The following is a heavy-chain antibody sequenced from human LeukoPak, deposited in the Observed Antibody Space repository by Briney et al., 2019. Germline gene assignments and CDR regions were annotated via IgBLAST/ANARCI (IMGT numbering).Heavy chain of an antibody. J-gene: IGHJ4*02. Sequence: SETLSLTCAVYGGSFSGYQCNWIRQPPGKGLEWIGEINHSESTYYNPSLKSRVTMSVDTSKNQFSLKLSSVTAADTAVYYCARGGRVVAIDFWGQGTLVTVSS. CDR2: INHSEST. D-gene: IGHD3-22*01. V-gene: IGHV4-34*01. CDR3: ARGGRVVAIDF. CDR1: GGSFSGYQ.